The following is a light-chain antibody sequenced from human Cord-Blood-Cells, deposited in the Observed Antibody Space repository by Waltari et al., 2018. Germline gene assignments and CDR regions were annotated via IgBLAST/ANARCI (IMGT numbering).Light chain of an antibody. V-gene: IGLV2-14*01. CDR1: SSDDGGFNY. CDR3: SSYTSSSTLV. Sequence: SALTKLASLSGSPGPSITISCTVTSSDDGGFNYLPWYQQHPGKAPKLMIYDVSNRPSGVSNRFSGSKSGNTASLTISGLQAEDEADYYCSSYTSSSTLVFGGGTKLTVL. J-gene: IGLJ2*01. CDR2: DVS.